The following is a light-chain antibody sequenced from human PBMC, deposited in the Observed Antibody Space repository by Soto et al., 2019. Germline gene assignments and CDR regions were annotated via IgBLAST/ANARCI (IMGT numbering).Light chain of an antibody. CDR3: QQYNNWPAT. CDR2: GAS. V-gene: IGKV3D-15*01. CDR1: QSVSNN. Sequence: ESVLTQSPGTLSLSPGERATLSCRASQSVSNNYLAWYQQKPGQAPRLLIYGASNRATGIPDRFSGSGSGTDFTLTISSLQSEHFAVYYCQQYNNWPATFGQGTKVDI. J-gene: IGKJ1*01.